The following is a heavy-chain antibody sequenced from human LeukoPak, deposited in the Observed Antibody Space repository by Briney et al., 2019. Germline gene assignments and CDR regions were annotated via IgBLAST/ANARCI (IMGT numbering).Heavy chain of an antibody. CDR1: GGSFSGYY. CDR3: ARGMLYYDILTGYRDYYMDV. V-gene: IGHV4-59*10. D-gene: IGHD3-9*01. Sequence: SETLSLTCAVYGGSFSGYYWSWIRQPAGKGLEWIGRIYTSGSTNYNPSLKSRVTISVDTSKNQFSLRLSSVTAADTAVYYCARGMLYYDILTGYRDYYMDVWGKGTTVTISS. CDR2: IYTSGST. J-gene: IGHJ6*03.